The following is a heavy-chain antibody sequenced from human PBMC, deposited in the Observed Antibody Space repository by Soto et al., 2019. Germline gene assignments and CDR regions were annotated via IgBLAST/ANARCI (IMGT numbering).Heavy chain of an antibody. V-gene: IGHV1-69*13. D-gene: IGHD1-26*01. CDR3: ARRDSGSYYNDY. Sequence: GASVKVSCKASGVTFSSYAISWVRQAPGQGLEWMGGIIPIFGTANYAQKFQGRVTITADESTSTAYMELSSLRSEDTAVYYCARRDSGSYYNDYWGQGTLVTVSS. CDR2: IIPIFGTA. J-gene: IGHJ4*02. CDR1: GVTFSSYA.